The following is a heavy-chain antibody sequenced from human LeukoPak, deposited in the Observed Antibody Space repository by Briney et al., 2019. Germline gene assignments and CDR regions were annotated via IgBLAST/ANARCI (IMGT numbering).Heavy chain of an antibody. V-gene: IGHV3-9*01. CDR1: GFPFDDYA. Sequence: GGSLRLSCAASGFPFDDYAMHWVRQAPGKGLEWVSGITWNSGSLDYADSVKGRFTISRDNAKNFLYLQMNSLRAEDTALYYCAKRRTSRAKDAFDIWGQGTMVTVSS. D-gene: IGHD1/OR15-1a*01. CDR3: AKRRTSRAKDAFDI. J-gene: IGHJ3*02. CDR2: ITWNSGSL.